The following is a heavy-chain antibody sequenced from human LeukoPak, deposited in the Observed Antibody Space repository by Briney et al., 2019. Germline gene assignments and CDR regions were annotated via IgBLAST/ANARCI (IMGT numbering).Heavy chain of an antibody. V-gene: IGHV3-21*01. CDR3: AKDLHYGSADY. J-gene: IGHJ4*02. CDR1: GFTFDSYS. CDR2: INSRSSSI. Sequence: GGSLRLSCAASGFTFDSYSMNWVRQAPGKGLEWVSSINSRSSSIYYADSVKGRFTISRDNAKNALYLQMNSLRAEDTAVYYCAKDLHYGSADYWGQGTLVTVSS. D-gene: IGHD3-10*01.